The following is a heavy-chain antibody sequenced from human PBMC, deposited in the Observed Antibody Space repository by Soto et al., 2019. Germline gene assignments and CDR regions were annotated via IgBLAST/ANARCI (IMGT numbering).Heavy chain of an antibody. J-gene: IGHJ4*02. CDR2: IYWDDDK. CDR3: AHLGYSGYDFGY. V-gene: IGHV2-5*02. CDR1: GFSLSTSGVG. Sequence: QITLKESGPTLVKPTQTLTLTCTFSGFSLSTSGVGVGWIRQPPGKALEWLALIYWDDDKRYTPSLKSRLTITKDTSKNQVVLTMTNMDPVDTATYYCAHLGYSGYDFGYWGQGTLVTVSS. D-gene: IGHD5-12*01.